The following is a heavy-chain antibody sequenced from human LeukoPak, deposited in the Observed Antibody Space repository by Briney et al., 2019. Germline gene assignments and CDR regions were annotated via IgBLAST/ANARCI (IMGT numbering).Heavy chain of an antibody. CDR1: GFIFSSYS. J-gene: IGHJ6*02. Sequence: GGSLRLSCAASGFIFSSYSMSWVRQAPGKGLEWVSVITGSGGNTYYADSVKGRFTVSKDNSKNTVYLQMSSLRVDDTAVYYCAKAASSSWPSYYYGMDVWGQGTTVTVSS. CDR3: AKAASSSWPSYYYGMDV. CDR2: ITGSGGNT. V-gene: IGHV3-23*01. D-gene: IGHD6-13*01.